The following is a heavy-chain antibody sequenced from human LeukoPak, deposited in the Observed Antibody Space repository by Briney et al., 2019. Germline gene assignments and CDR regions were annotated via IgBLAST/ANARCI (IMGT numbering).Heavy chain of an antibody. J-gene: IGHJ4*02. D-gene: IGHD6-19*01. V-gene: IGHV1-18*01. Sequence: ASVKVSCKASGYTFTSYGISWVRQAPGQGLEWMGWISAYNGNTNYAQKLQGRVTMTRDTSTSTVYMELSSLRSEDTAVYYCASDGYSSGWYVLDYWGQGTLVTVSS. CDR1: GYTFTSYG. CDR2: ISAYNGNT. CDR3: ASDGYSSGWYVLDY.